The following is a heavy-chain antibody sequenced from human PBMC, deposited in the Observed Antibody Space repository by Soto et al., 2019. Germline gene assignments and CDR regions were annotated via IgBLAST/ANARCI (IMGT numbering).Heavy chain of an antibody. CDR2: IYYSGST. CDR3: ARAHYYDSSGYYYDSGYFDY. V-gene: IGHV4-59*08. CDR1: GGSISSYY. D-gene: IGHD3-22*01. Sequence: SETLSLTCTVSGGSISSYYWSWIRQPPGKGLEWIGYIYYSGSTNYNPSLKSRVTISVDTSKNQFSLKLSSVTAADTAVYYCARAHYYDSSGYYYDSGYFDYWGQGTLVTVSS. J-gene: IGHJ4*02.